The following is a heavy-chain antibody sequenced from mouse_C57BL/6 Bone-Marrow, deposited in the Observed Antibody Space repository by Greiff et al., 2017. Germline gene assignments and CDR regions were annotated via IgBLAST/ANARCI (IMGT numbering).Heavy chain of an antibody. Sequence: EVKLVESGGGLVQPGGSLSLSCAASGFTFTDYYMSWVRQPPGKALEWFGFISHKANGYNTEYSASVKGRFTISRNNSQSNLYLQMDDQRAEDSAAYYCERWDGSLAYWGQGTLVTVSA. D-gene: IGHD1-1*01. CDR1: GFTFTDYY. CDR2: ISHKANGYNT. CDR3: ERWDGSLAY. V-gene: IGHV7-3*01. J-gene: IGHJ3*01.